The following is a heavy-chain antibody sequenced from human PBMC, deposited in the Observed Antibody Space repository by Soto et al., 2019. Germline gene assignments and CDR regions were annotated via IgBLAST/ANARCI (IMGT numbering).Heavy chain of an antibody. Sequence: VQLVESGGGVVQPGRSLRLSCAASGFTFSDYAMHWVRQAPGKGLEWVAVVSHDGRNTHYADSVKGRFTISRDSSKNAVSLDMTSLRAEDTAVYYCAGGGRQWLVTSDFNYWGQGALVTVSS. V-gene: IGHV3-30*03. CDR3: AGGGRQWLVTSDFNY. CDR1: GFTFSDYA. D-gene: IGHD6-19*01. CDR2: VSHDGRNT. J-gene: IGHJ4*02.